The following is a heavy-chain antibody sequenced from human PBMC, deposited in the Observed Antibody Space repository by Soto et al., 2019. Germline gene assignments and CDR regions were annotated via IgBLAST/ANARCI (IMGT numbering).Heavy chain of an antibody. CDR3: ARGSKRFLEWLNRRNWFDP. CDR2: INHSGST. CDR1: GGSFSGYY. J-gene: IGHJ5*02. V-gene: IGHV4-34*01. D-gene: IGHD3-3*01. Sequence: SETLSLTCAVYGGSFSGYYWSWIRQPPGKGLERIGEINHSGSTNYNPSLKSRVTISVDTSKNQFSLKLSSVTAADTAVYYCARGSKRFLEWLNRRNWFDPWGQGTLVTVSS.